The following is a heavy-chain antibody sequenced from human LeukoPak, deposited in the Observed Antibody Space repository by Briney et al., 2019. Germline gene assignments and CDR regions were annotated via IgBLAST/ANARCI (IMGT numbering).Heavy chain of an antibody. J-gene: IGHJ4*02. CDR1: GFTFSSYG. D-gene: IGHD1-26*01. CDR2: ISSSSSYI. V-gene: IGHV3-21*01. Sequence: GALRLSCAASGFTFSSYGMHWVRQAPGKGLEWVSSISSSSSYIYYADSVKGRFTISRDNAKNSLYLQMNSLRAEDTAVYYCARERSGSYKGVFDYWGQGTLVTVSS. CDR3: ARERSGSYKGVFDY.